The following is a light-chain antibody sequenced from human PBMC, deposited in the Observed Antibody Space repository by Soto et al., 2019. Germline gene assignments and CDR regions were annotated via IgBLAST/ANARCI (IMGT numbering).Light chain of an antibody. J-gene: IGLJ2*01. Sequence: QSVLTQPPSVSGAPGQRVTIPCTGSSSNIGSFYDVHWYQQLPGTVPKLLIYGDNNRPSGGPDRFSGSKSGTAASLAITGLQAEDEADYYCQSYDNSLNHVVFGGGTQLTVL. CDR3: QSYDNSLNHVV. V-gene: IGLV1-40*01. CDR1: SSNIGSFYD. CDR2: GDN.